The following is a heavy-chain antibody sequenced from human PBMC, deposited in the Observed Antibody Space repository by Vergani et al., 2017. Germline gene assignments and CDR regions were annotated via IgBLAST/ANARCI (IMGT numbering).Heavy chain of an antibody. CDR2: IYPADSDT. J-gene: IGHJ4*02. CDR3: ARQTTYTDS. D-gene: IGHD1-1*01. Sequence: EVELVQSGPEMRKPGESLKISCKGSEYSFGNYWIGWVRQMPGKGLEWMGIIYPADSDTRYSPSFQGQVTISADKSISTAFLQWDSLKASDTALDYGARQTTYTDSWGQGTLVTVSS. V-gene: IGHV5-51*01. CDR1: EYSFGNYW.